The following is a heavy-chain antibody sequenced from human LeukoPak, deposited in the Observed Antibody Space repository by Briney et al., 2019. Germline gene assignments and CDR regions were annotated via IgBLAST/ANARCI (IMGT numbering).Heavy chain of an antibody. D-gene: IGHD2-2*02. J-gene: IGHJ4*02. CDR3: TRGPCGRGTCYTDY. Sequence: ASVKVSCKASGYTFTTHDFNWVRQATGQGLEWVGWMNPNTGKTGYALKFQGRVTLTRNASISTAYMELSSLTSEDTAVYYCTRGPCGRGTCYTDYWGQGTRVTVSS. CDR1: GYTFTTHD. CDR2: MNPNTGKT. V-gene: IGHV1-8*01.